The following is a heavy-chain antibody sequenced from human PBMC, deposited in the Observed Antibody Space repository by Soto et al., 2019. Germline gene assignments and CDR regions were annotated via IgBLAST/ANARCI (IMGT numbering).Heavy chain of an antibody. D-gene: IGHD4-17*01. CDR2: ISYDGSNK. CDR3: ARALGDYGDY. CDR1: GFTFSSHA. J-gene: IGHJ4*02. V-gene: IGHV3-30-3*01. Sequence: GGSLRLSCAASGFTFSSHAMHWVRQAPGKGLEWVAVISYDGSNKYYADSVKGRFTISRDNSKNTLYLQMNSLRVEDTAVYYCARALGDYGDYWGQGTLVTVSS.